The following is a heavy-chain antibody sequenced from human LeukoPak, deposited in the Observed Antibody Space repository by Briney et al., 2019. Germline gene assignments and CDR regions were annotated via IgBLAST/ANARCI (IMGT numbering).Heavy chain of an antibody. V-gene: IGHV3-21*01. CDR2: ISTSSHYI. CDR1: GFTFSSYS. J-gene: IGHJ6*04. CDR3: AELGITMIGGV. Sequence: GGSLRLSCVASGFTFSSYSMTWVRQAPGKGLEWVSSISTSSHYIYYVDSMKGRFTISRDNAKNSLYLQMNSLRAEDTAVYYCAELGITMIGGVWGKGTTVTISS. D-gene: IGHD3-10*02.